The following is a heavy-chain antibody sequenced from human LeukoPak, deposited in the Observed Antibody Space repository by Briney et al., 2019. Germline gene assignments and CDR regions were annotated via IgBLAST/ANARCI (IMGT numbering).Heavy chain of an antibody. CDR2: ISSGSGTI. J-gene: IGHJ6*03. CDR3: ARGRNYYYMDV. Sequence: GSLRLSCEASGFTFSSYSMNWVRQAPGKGLEWVSYISSGSGTIYYADSVKGRFTISRDNAKNSLYLQMNSLRAEDTAVYYCARGRNYYYMDVWGKGTTVTVSS. V-gene: IGHV3-48*01. CDR1: GFTFSSYS.